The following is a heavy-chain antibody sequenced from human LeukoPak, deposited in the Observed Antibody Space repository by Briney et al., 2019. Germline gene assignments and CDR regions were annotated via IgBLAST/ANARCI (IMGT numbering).Heavy chain of an antibody. Sequence: GGSLRLSCAASGFTFSSYSMNWVRQAPGKGLEWVAVISYDGSNKYYADSVKGRFTISRDNSKNTLYLQMNSLRAEDTAVYYCAKDNNYGSGEAQYYYYMDVWGKGTTVTVSS. V-gene: IGHV3-30*18. J-gene: IGHJ6*03. D-gene: IGHD3-10*01. CDR3: AKDNNYGSGEAQYYYYMDV. CDR1: GFTFSSYS. CDR2: ISYDGSNK.